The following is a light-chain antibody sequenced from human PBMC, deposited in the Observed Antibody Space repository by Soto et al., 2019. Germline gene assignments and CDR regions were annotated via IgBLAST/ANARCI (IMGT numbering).Light chain of an antibody. J-gene: IGKJ1*01. CDR3: HQYGGSPQT. Sequence: EIVLTQSPGTLSLSPGERATLSCRASQSVSNYLAWYQRKPGQAPRLLIYGASSRATGISDRFSGSGSGTDFTLTISIQEPEDVAVYYCHQYGGSPQTFGQGTKVEIK. CDR1: QSVSNY. CDR2: GAS. V-gene: IGKV3-20*01.